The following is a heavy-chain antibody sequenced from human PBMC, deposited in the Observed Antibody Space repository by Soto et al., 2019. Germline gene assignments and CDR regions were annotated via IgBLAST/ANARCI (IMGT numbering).Heavy chain of an antibody. D-gene: IGHD3-10*01. J-gene: IGHJ4*02. CDR1: GGSISSYY. CDR2: IYYSGST. V-gene: IGHV4-59*01. Sequence: SETLSLTCTVSGGSISSYYWSWIRQPPGKGLEWIGYIYYSGSTNYNPSLKSRVTISVDTSKNQFSLKLSSVTAADTAVYYCARASYYYGSGSYCFDYWGQGTLVTVSS. CDR3: ARASYYYGSGSYCFDY.